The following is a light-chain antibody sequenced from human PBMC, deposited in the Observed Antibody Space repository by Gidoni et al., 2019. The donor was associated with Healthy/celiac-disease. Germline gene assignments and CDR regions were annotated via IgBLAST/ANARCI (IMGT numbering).Light chain of an antibody. CDR3: QQSSNWPLT. Sequence: EIVLTQSPATLSFFPGERATFTCRASQSVSSYLVWYQQKPGQAPRLLIYDASNMATGIPARFSGSGSGTDFTLTISSLEPEDFAVYYCQQSSNWPLTFGGGTKVEIK. V-gene: IGKV3-11*01. CDR1: QSVSSY. J-gene: IGKJ4*01. CDR2: DAS.